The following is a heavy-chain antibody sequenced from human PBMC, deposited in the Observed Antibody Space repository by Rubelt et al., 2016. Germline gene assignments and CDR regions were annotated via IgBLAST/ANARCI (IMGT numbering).Heavy chain of an antibody. D-gene: IGHD3-10*01. V-gene: IGHV4-34*01. CDR1: GGSFSGYY. CDR3: ARGVGSGSLFF. CDR2: INHSGST. Sequence: QVQLQQWGAGLLKPSETLSLTCAVYGGSFSGYYWSWIRQPPGKGLEWIGEINHSGSTNYNPSLKSRVTISVDTSKNQFSLKLSSVTAADTAVYYCARGVGSGSLFFWGQGTLVTVSS. J-gene: IGHJ4*02.